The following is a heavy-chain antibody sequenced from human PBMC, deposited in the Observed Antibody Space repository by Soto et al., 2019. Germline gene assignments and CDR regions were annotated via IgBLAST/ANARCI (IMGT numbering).Heavy chain of an antibody. CDR2: ISAYNGST. CDR3: ARRTYVVLSYYYYYGMDV. D-gene: IGHD3-16*01. CDR1: GYTFTSYG. V-gene: IGHV1-18*04. Sequence: ASVKVSCKASGYTFTSYGISWVRQAPGQGLEWMGWISAYNGSTNYAQKLQGRVTMTTDTSTSTAYMELRSLRSDDTAVYYCARRTYVVLSYYYYYGMDVRGQGTTVTVSS. J-gene: IGHJ6*02.